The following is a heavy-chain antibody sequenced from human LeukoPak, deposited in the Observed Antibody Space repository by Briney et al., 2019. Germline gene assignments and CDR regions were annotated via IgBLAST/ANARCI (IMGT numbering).Heavy chain of an antibody. CDR2: IWNDGSIK. Sequence: GGSLRLSCAASGFTFSSYGMHWVRQAPGKGLEWVSVIWNDGSIKYHADSVKGRFTISRDNSRNTLYLQMNSLRVEDTAVYYCARGPYYDSSVYYGDAFDTWGQGTMVTVSS. CDR3: ARGPYYDSSVYYGDAFDT. D-gene: IGHD3-22*01. J-gene: IGHJ3*02. V-gene: IGHV3-33*01. CDR1: GFTFSSYG.